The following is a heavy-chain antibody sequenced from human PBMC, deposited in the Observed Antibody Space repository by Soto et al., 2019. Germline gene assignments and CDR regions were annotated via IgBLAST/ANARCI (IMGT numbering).Heavy chain of an antibody. D-gene: IGHD3-9*01. J-gene: IGHJ2*01. Sequence: QVQLVQSGAEVKKPGASVKVSCKASGYTFTSYYMHWVRQAPGQGLEWMGIINPSGGSTSYAQKFQGRVTMTRDTSTSTVDMELSSLRSEDTAVYYCARSLTDYWYFDLWGRGTLVTVSS. CDR2: INPSGGST. V-gene: IGHV1-46*03. CDR3: ARSLTDYWYFDL. CDR1: GYTFTSYY.